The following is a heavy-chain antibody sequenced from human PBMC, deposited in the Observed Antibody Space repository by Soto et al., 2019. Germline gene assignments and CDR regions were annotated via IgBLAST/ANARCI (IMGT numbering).Heavy chain of an antibody. CDR3: ARDPGVAGVATISYYYYGMDV. V-gene: IGHV3-30-3*01. D-gene: IGHD5-12*01. CDR2: ISDDGSKK. Sequence: PGGSLRLSFAASGFTFSSYAMHWVRQAPGKGLGGGSAISDDGSKKYYADSVKGRFTSSTDNSKNTMYPQKTILRAEDTAMYHYARDPGVAGVATISYYYYGMDVWGQGTTVTVSS. J-gene: IGHJ6*02. CDR1: GFTFSSYA.